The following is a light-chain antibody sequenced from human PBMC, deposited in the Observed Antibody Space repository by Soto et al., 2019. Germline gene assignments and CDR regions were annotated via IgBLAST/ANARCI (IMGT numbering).Light chain of an antibody. CDR2: DVT. CDR1: SRDVAAYNY. J-gene: IGLJ1*01. V-gene: IGLV2-14*03. CDR3: CSYTTSSTLV. Sequence: QSALTQPASVFGSPGQSITISCTGTSRDVAAYNYVSWYQQHPGKAPKLLIYDVTKRPSGISYRFSASKSGNTASLTISGLLAEDEADYYCCSYTTSSTLVFGPGTKLTVL.